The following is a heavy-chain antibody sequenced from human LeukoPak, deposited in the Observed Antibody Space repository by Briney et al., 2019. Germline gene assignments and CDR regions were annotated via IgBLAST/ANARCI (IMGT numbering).Heavy chain of an antibody. CDR2: IHHGGST. Sequence: SETLSLTCAVSGEPFTGYYWSWIRQSPERGLEWLGEIHHGGSTNYNQSVKRPVTLSVDVSRNKVSLKVDSVTAADTAVYFCARARLGRCTNGICRYFDYWGQGSLVTVSS. J-gene: IGHJ4*02. CDR1: GEPFTGYY. V-gene: IGHV4-34*01. CDR3: ARARLGRCTNGICRYFDY. D-gene: IGHD2-8*01.